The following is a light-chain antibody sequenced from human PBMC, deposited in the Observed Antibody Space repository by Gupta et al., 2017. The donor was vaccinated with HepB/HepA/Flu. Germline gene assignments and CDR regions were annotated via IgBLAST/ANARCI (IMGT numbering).Light chain of an antibody. CDR1: SSDVGGYNY. V-gene: IGLV2-14*01. Sequence: QSALTQPASVSGSPGRSITSSCTGTSSDVGGYNYVSWYQQHPGKAPKLMIYDVSNRPSGVSTRFSGSKSGNTASLTISGLQAEDEADYYCSSYTSSSTLVFGGGTKLTVL. CDR3: SSYTSSSTLV. J-gene: IGLJ2*01. CDR2: DVS.